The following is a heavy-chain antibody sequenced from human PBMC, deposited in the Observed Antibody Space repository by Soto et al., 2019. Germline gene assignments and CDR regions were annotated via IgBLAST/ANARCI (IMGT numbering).Heavy chain of an antibody. CDR3: AKAAGGSCPGSPVFEF. V-gene: IGHV3-23*01. CDR2: ITDSGGDT. J-gene: IGHJ4*02. D-gene: IGHD2-15*01. CDR1: GSTCGSYT. Sequence: GALRLSSAASGSTCGSYTMTWIRQAPGECLEWVSVITDSGGDTLHADSVTGRFTISRDNSKNTLYLKMNSVRAEDTAIYYCAKAAGGSCPGSPVFEFWGQVARVTVAS.